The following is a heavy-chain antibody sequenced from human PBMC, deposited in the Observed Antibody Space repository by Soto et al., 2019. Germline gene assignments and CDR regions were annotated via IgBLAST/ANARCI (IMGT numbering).Heavy chain of an antibody. V-gene: IGHV3-21*01. CDR2: ISSSSSYI. Sequence: GESLKISCAASGFTFSSYSMNWVRQAPGKGLEWVSSISSSSSYIYYADSVKGRFTISRDNAKNSRYLQMNSLRAEDTAVYYCARLRITIFGVVTLYYYMDVWGKGTTVTVSS. J-gene: IGHJ6*03. CDR1: GFTFSSYS. CDR3: ARLRITIFGVVTLYYYMDV. D-gene: IGHD3-3*01.